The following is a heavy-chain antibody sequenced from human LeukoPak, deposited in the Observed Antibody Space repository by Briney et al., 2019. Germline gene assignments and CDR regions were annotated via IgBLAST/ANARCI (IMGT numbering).Heavy chain of an antibody. CDR2: IIPIFGTA. CDR1: GGTFSSYA. D-gene: IGHD2-2*01. V-gene: IGHV1-69*13. Sequence: SVKVSCKASGGTFSSYAISWVRQAPGQGLEWMGGIIPIFGTANYAQKFQGRVTITADESTSTAYMELSSLRSEDTAVYYCARDQYQLLYYYCYGMDVWGQGTTVTVSS. J-gene: IGHJ6*02. CDR3: ARDQYQLLYYYCYGMDV.